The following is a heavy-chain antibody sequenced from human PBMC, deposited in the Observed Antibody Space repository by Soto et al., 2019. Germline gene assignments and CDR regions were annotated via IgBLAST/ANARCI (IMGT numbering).Heavy chain of an antibody. CDR1: GFTFGDYA. CDR2: IRSKAYGGTT. CDR3: TRDSKWVSNKFPPADY. J-gene: IGHJ4*02. Sequence: GGSLRLSCTASGFTFGDYAMSWFRQAPGKGLEWVGFIRSKAYGGTTEYAASVKGRFTISRDDSKSIAYLQMNSLKTEDTAVYYCTRDSKWVSNKFPPADYWGQGTLVTVSS. V-gene: IGHV3-49*03. D-gene: IGHD6-13*01.